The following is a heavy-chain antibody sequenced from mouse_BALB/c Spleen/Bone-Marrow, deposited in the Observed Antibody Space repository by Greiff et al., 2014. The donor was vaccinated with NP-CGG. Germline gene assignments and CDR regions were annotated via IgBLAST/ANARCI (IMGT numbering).Heavy chain of an antibody. J-gene: IGHJ1*01. CDR2: LDPASGSS. CDR1: GFTFNDSY. V-gene: IGHV14-3*02. D-gene: IGHD1-2*01. Sequence: VQLQQPGAELVTPGASVKLSCTASGFTFNDSYMHWVKQRPEQGLEWLGRLDPASGSSIYVPQFPGKATITADTTSNTAHLQLSNLTAEDTDDEDWAHSTTATFSYGYFDVGGAGTTVTVSS. CDR3: AHSTTATFSYGYFDV.